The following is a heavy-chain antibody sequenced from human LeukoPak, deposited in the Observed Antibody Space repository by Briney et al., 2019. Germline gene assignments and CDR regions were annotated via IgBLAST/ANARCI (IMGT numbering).Heavy chain of an antibody. J-gene: IGHJ4*02. Sequence: GESLKISCKGFGYSFSNYWIGWVRQMPGKGLEWMGIIYPGDSDTQYSPSFQGQVTISADRSISTAYLQWSSLKASDTAMYYCARSASGSSSILDYWGQGTLVTVSS. CDR1: GYSFSNYW. CDR2: IYPGDSDT. D-gene: IGHD6-6*01. V-gene: IGHV5-51*01. CDR3: ARSASGSSSILDY.